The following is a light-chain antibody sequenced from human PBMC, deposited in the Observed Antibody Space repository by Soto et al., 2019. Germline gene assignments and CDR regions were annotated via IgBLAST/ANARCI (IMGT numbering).Light chain of an antibody. CDR1: QSVSGN. Sequence: EIVMTQSPATLSVSPGERATLSCRASQSVSGNLAWYQQKPGQAPRLLIYGALTRATGIPARFSGSGSGTEFTLTISSLQSEDFATYYCLQYNGYYRTFGQGTKVEIK. J-gene: IGKJ1*01. V-gene: IGKV3-15*01. CDR2: GAL. CDR3: LQYNGYYRT.